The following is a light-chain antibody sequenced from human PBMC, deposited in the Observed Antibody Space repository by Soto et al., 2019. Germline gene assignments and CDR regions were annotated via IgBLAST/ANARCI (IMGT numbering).Light chain of an antibody. J-gene: IGLJ3*02. V-gene: IGLV2-14*01. CDR3: SSYTSNNTGV. CDR1: SSDVGGYNY. Sequence: QSALTQPASVSGSPGQSITISCTGTSSDVGGYNYVSWYQQYPGKAPKLMIYEVSNRPSGVSNRFSGSESGNTASLTISGLQAEDESDYYCSSYTSNNTGVFGGGTKVTVL. CDR2: EVS.